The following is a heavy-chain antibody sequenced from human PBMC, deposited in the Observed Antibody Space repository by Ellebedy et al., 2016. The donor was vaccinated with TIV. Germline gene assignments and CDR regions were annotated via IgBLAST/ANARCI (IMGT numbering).Heavy chain of an antibody. D-gene: IGHD1-14*01. CDR1: GFTFSSYG. V-gene: IGHV3-23*01. Sequence: PSETLSLTCAASGFTFSSYGMSWVRQAPGKGLEWVSTITSINTHYADSVKGRFIISRDNSKNTLYLQMNSLRAEDTAVYYCAKSPSRKPGLVDSWGQGTLVTVSS. CDR3: AKSPSRKPGLVDS. CDR2: ITSINT. J-gene: IGHJ4*02.